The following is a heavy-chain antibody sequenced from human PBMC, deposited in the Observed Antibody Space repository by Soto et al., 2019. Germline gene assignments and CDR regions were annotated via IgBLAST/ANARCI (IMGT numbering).Heavy chain of an antibody. CDR2: INHSGST. CDR3: AGIHCSGGSCPHNYYYYGMDV. CDR1: GGSFSGYY. V-gene: IGHV4-34*01. D-gene: IGHD2-15*01. J-gene: IGHJ6*02. Sequence: SETLSLTCAVYGGSFSGYYWSWIRQPPGKGLEWIGEINHSGSTNYNPSLKSRVTISVDTSKNQFSLKLGSVTAADTAVYYCAGIHCSGGSCPHNYYYYGMDVWGQGTTVTVSS.